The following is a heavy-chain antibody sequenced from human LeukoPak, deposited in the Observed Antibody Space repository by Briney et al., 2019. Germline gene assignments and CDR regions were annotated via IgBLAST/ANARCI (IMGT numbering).Heavy chain of an antibody. D-gene: IGHD2-15*01. CDR1: GYTFTGYY. Sequence: GASVKVSCKASGYTFTGYYMHWARQAPGQGLEWMGWINPNSGGTNYAQKFQGRVTMTRDTSISTAYMELSRLRSDDTAVYYCARVRGTVVATVDYWGQGTLVTVSS. CDR3: ARVRGTVVATVDY. V-gene: IGHV1-2*02. J-gene: IGHJ4*02. CDR2: INPNSGGT.